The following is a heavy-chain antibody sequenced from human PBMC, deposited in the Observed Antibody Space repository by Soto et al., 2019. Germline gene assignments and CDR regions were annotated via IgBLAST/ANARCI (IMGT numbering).Heavy chain of an antibody. J-gene: IGHJ4*02. CDR3: AKATHIVGVIATHDDY. Sequence: HPGGSLRLSCAASGFTFSSYAMSWVRQAPGKGLEWVSAISGSGGSTYYADSVKGRFTISRDNSKNTLYLQMNSLRAEDTAVYYCAKATHIVGVIATHDDYWGQGTLVTVS. D-gene: IGHD2-21*01. CDR1: GFTFSSYA. CDR2: ISGSGGST. V-gene: IGHV3-23*01.